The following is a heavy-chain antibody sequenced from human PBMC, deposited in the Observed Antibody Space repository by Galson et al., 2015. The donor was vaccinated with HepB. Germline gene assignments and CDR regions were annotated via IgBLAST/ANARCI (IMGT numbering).Heavy chain of an antibody. V-gene: IGHV3-30*04. CDR2: ISYDGSNK. D-gene: IGHD6-13*01. Sequence: SLRLSCAASGFTFSSYAMHWVRQAPGKGLEWVAVISYDGSNKYYADSVKGRFTISRDNSKNTLYLQMNSLRAEDTAVYYCARGNRYSSSSPQGSGAFDIWGQGTMVTVSS. CDR3: ARGNRYSSSSPQGSGAFDI. J-gene: IGHJ3*02. CDR1: GFTFSSYA.